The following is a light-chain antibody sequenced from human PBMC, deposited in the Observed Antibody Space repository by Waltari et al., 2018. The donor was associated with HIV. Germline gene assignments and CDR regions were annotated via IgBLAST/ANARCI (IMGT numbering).Light chain of an antibody. CDR1: NSDVGGYNY. Sequence: QSALTQPASVSGSPGQSITISCIGPNSDVGGYNYVSWYQQHPVKAPKLLIYEVTNRPSGISNRFSGSKSGNTASLTISGLQAEDEADYYCSSYTTTSTVVFGGGTKLTVL. CDR2: EVT. V-gene: IGLV2-14*01. J-gene: IGLJ2*01. CDR3: SSYTTTSTVV.